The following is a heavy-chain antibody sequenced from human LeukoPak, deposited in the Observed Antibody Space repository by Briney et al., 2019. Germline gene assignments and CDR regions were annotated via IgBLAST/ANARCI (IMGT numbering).Heavy chain of an antibody. CDR1: GGSISSGGYY. J-gene: IGHJ4*02. V-gene: IGHV4-31*03. CDR2: IYYSGST. CDR3: ARSAYYYDSSGYYGKTYHFDY. D-gene: IGHD3-22*01. Sequence: PSETLSLTCTVSGGSISSGGYYWSWIRQHPGKGLEWIGYIYYSGSTYYNPSLKSRVTISVDTSKNQFSLKLSSVTAADTAVYYCARSAYYYDSSGYYGKTYHFDYWGQGTLVTVSS.